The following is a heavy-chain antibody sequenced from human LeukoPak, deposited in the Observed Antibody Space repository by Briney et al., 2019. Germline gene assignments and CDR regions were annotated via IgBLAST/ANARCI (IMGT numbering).Heavy chain of an antibody. V-gene: IGHV1-46*01. CDR1: GYTFTGYY. Sequence: ASVKVSCKASGYTFTGYYMHWVRQAPGQGLEWMGWINPSGGSTNYAQKFQGRVTMTRDTSTSTLYMELSSLRPEDTALYYCATIEYWGQGTLVTVSS. J-gene: IGHJ4*02. CDR3: ATIEY. CDR2: INPSGGST.